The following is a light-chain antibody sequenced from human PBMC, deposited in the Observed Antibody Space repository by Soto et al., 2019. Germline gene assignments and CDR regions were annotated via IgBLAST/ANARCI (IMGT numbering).Light chain of an antibody. J-gene: IGKJ2*01. CDR1: QSVLYSSNNKNY. Sequence: DIVMTQSPDSLAVSLGERATINCKSSQSVLYSSNNKNYLAWYQQKPGQPPKLLIYWASTRESGIPDRFSGSGSWTDFTLNISSLQAEDVAVYDCQQYYSTPDTCGQGTKLEIK. V-gene: IGKV4-1*01. CDR3: QQYYSTPDT. CDR2: WAS.